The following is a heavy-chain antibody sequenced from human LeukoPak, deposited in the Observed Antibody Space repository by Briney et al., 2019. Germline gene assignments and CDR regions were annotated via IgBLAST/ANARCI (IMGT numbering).Heavy chain of an antibody. D-gene: IGHD3-10*01. CDR2: ISGSGGST. J-gene: IGHJ4*01. CDR1: GFTFSSYA. V-gene: IGHV3-23*01. Sequence: GGSLRLSCAASGFTFSSYAMSWVRQAPGKGLEWVSAISGSGGSTYYADSVKGRFTISRDNSKNTLYLQMNSLRAEDTAVYYCARGEYGSGSYHIDYWGQEPWSPSPQ. CDR3: ARGEYGSGSYHIDY.